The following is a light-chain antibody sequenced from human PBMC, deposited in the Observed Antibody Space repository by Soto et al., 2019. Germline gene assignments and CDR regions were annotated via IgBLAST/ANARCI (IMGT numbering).Light chain of an antibody. CDR1: QSVSS. Sequence: EIVLTQSPGTLSLSPGERGTLSCRASQSVSSLAWYQQKPGQAPRLLIYGAATRATGIPARFSGSGSGTEFTLTISSLQSEDFAVYFCQQYHNWPAFGQGTKVDIK. V-gene: IGKV3-15*01. CDR3: QQYHNWPA. CDR2: GAA. J-gene: IGKJ1*01.